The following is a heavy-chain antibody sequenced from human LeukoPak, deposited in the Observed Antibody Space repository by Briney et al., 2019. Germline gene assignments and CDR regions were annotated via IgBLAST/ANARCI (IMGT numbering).Heavy chain of an antibody. D-gene: IGHD1-14*01. CDR2: ISNAASVT. V-gene: IGHV3-74*01. CDR3: AKPARTDAFDI. CDR1: GFTFSSYW. J-gene: IGHJ3*02. Sequence: PGGSLRLSCAASGFTFSSYWMHWVRQAPGKGLVWVSGISNAASVTYYADSVKVRFTISRDNAKNSLYLQMNSLRAEDTAVYYCAKPARTDAFDIWGQGTMITVSS.